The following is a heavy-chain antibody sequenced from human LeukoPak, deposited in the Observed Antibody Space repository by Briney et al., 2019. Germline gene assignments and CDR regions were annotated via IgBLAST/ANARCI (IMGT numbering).Heavy chain of an antibody. J-gene: IGHJ6*02. V-gene: IGHV4-34*01. D-gene: IGHD3-22*01. Sequence: SETLSLTCAVYGGSLSGHYWNWIRQPPGKGLEWIGKINHSGSTNYNPSLKSRVTISVDMSKNQLSLRLSSVTAADTAVYYCARESYYDSNGYYYRYYYYGMDVWGQGTTVTVSS. CDR2: INHSGST. CDR3: ARESYYDSNGYYYRYYYYGMDV. CDR1: GGSLSGHY.